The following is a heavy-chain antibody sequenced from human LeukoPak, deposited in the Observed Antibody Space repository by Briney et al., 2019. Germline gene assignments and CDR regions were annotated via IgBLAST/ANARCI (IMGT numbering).Heavy chain of an antibody. CDR3: ARGSDYDILTAYVQ. CDR2: ISTNGGTT. CDR1: GFNFNNYA. Sequence: GGSLRLSCAASGFNFNNYAMHWVRQAPGKELEFVSAISTNGGTTYYAKSVKGSFTISRDNTKNTLFLQMDSLRPEDMAVYYCARGSDYDILTAYVQWGQGALVTVSS. D-gene: IGHD3-9*01. J-gene: IGHJ4*02. V-gene: IGHV3-64*01.